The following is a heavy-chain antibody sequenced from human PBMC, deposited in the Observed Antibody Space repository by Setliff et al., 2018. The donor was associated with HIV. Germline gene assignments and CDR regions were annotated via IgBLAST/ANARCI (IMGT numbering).Heavy chain of an antibody. CDR3: ARDKLEETTESLWGPMKNDAFDV. V-gene: IGHV1-2*02. CDR1: GYTFTGYY. J-gene: IGHJ3*01. CDR2: INPNSGGT. Sequence: ASVKVSCKASGYTFTGYYIHWVRQAPGQGLEWMGWINPNSGGTKYAQNFPGRVIMTRDTSINTAYMELGRLRSDDTAVYYCARDKLEETTESLWGPMKNDAFDVWGPGTLVTVSS. D-gene: IGHD1-1*01.